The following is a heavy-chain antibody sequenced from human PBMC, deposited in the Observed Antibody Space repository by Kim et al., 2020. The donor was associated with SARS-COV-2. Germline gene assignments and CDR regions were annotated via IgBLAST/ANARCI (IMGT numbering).Heavy chain of an antibody. Sequence: GGSLRLSCAASGFTVSSNYMSWVRQAPGKGLEWVSVIYSGGSTYYADSVKGRFTISRDNSKNTLYLQMNSLRAEDTAVYYCARDDGTNHYYGSGLPRYYGMDVWGQGTTVTVSS. J-gene: IGHJ6*02. D-gene: IGHD3-10*01. V-gene: IGHV3-53*01. CDR3: ARDDGTNHYYGSGLPRYYGMDV. CDR2: IYSGGST. CDR1: GFTVSSNY.